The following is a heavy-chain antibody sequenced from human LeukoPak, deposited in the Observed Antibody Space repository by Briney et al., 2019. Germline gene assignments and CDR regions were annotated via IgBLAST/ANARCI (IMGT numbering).Heavy chain of an antibody. J-gene: IGHJ4*02. CDR2: ISSSGSTI. D-gene: IGHD4-23*01. Sequence: PGGSLRLSCAASGFTFSIYEMNWVRQAPGKGLEWVSYISSSGSTIYYADSVKGRFTISRDNAKNSLYLQMNSLRAEDTAVYYCARGGNALYYFDYWGQGTLVTVSS. CDR1: GFTFSIYE. V-gene: IGHV3-48*03. CDR3: ARGGNALYYFDY.